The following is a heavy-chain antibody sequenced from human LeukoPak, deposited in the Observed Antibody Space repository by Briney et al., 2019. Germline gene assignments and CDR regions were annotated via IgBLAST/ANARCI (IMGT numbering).Heavy chain of an antibody. CDR3: ARDRGSSGWYEFDS. D-gene: IGHD6-19*01. V-gene: IGHV3-7*01. CDR2: IKQDGSEK. CDR1: GFTSSSYW. Sequence: PGGSLRLSCAASGFTSSSYWMSWVRQAPGKGLEWVANIKQDGSEKYYVDSVKGRFTISRDNAKNSLYLQMNSLGAEDTAVYYCARDRGSSGWYEFDSWGQGTLVTVSS. J-gene: IGHJ4*02.